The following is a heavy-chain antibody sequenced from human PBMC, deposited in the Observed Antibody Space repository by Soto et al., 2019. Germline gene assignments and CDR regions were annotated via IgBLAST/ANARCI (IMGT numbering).Heavy chain of an antibody. V-gene: IGHV4-31*03. CDR2: IYYSGST. CDR3: ARGPGI. CDR1: GDSISSGGYF. Sequence: QVQLQESGPGLVKPSQTLSLTCTVSGDSISSGGYFWNWIRQHPGKGLEWIGYIYYSGSTDYNPXXKSRVTXXXXXXXNQFSLKLSSVTAADTAVYYCARGPGIWGQGTLVTVSS. J-gene: IGHJ4*02.